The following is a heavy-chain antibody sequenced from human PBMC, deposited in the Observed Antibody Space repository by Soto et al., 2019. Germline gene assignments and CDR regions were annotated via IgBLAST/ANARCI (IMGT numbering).Heavy chain of an antibody. D-gene: IGHD6-19*01. CDR2: IYYSGST. V-gene: IGHV4-61*01. CDR3: AREVKIPGTAVAGTWFDP. J-gene: IGHJ5*02. CDR1: GGSVSSGSYY. Sequence: QVQLQESGPGLVKPSETLSLTCTVSGGSVSSGSYYWSWIRQPPGKGLEWIGYIYYSGSTNYNPSLKSRVTISVDTSKNQFSLKLSSVTAADTAVYYCAREVKIPGTAVAGTWFDPWGQGTLVTVSS.